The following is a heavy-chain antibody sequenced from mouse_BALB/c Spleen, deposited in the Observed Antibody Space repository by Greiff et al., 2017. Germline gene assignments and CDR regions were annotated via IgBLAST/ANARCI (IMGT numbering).Heavy chain of an antibody. D-gene: IGHD1-1*01. CDR1: GFTFSSYT. V-gene: IGHV5-12-2*01. CDR2: ISNGGGST. Sequence: EVQGVESGGGLVQPGGSLKLSCAASGFTFSSYTMSWVRQTPEKRLEWVAYISNGGGSTYYPDTVKGRFTISRDNAKNTLYLQMSSLKSEDTAMYYCARHEAYYYGSSSQYFDVWGAGTTVTVSS. J-gene: IGHJ1*01. CDR3: ARHEAYYYGSSSQYFDV.